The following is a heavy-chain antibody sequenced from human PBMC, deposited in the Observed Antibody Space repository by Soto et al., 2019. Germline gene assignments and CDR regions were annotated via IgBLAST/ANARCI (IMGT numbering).Heavy chain of an antibody. CDR1: GFTFSSYS. D-gene: IGHD2-8*01. CDR2: IGGSSGHI. CDR3: ARTNGAYSNYFDY. Sequence: EVQLVESGGGLVKPGGSLRLSCAASGFTFSSYSMVWVRQAPEKGLEWVSSIGGSSGHIYYADSLKGRFTISRDNAKNSLYLRMNSLRVDDTAVYYCARTNGAYSNYFDYWGPGTLVTVSS. J-gene: IGHJ4*02. V-gene: IGHV3-21*01.